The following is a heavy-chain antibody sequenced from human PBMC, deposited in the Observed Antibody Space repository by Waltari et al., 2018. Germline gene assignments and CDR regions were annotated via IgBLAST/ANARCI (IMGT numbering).Heavy chain of an antibody. J-gene: IGHJ6*02. V-gene: IGHV4-61*01. CDR2: IYYSGST. D-gene: IGHD3-3*01. CDR1: GGSVSSGSYY. CDR3: AREERGSYYDFWSGFTYYYYGMDV. Sequence: QVQLQESGPGLVKPSETLSLTCTVSGGSVSSGSYYWSWIRQPPGKGLEWIGYIYYSGSTNYNPSLKSRVTISVDTSKNQFSLKLSSVTAADTAVYYCAREERGSYYDFWSGFTYYYYGMDVWGQGTTVTVSS.